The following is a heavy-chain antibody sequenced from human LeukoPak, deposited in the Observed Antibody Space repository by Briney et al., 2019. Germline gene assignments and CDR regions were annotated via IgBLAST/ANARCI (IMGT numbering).Heavy chain of an antibody. D-gene: IGHD3-10*01. CDR3: ARDRRYYYGSGSSGLFDP. J-gene: IGHJ5*02. V-gene: IGHV1-46*01. CDR2: INPSGGST. CDR1: GCTFTSYY. Sequence: ASVKVSCKASGCTFTSYYMHWVRQAPGQGLEWMGIINPSGGSTSYAQKFQGRVTLTRDTSTSTVYMELSSLRSEDTAVYYCARDRRYYYGSGSSGLFDPWGQGTLVTVSS.